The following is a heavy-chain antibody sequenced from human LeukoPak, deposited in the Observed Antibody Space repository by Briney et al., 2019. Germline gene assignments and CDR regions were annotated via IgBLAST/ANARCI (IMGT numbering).Heavy chain of an antibody. Sequence: SVKVSCKASGGTFSSYAISWVRQAPGQGLEWMGGIIPIFGTANYAQKFQGRVTITADESTSTACMELSSLRSEDTAVYYCARGDRDDYVWGSSLDYWGQGTLVTVSS. D-gene: IGHD3-16*01. CDR1: GGTFSSYA. CDR3: ARGDRDDYVWGSSLDY. J-gene: IGHJ4*02. CDR2: IIPIFGTA. V-gene: IGHV1-69*13.